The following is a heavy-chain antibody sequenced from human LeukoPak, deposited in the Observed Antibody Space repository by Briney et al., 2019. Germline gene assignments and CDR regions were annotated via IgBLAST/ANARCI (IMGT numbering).Heavy chain of an antibody. CDR1: GFTFSSYA. V-gene: IGHV3-23*01. J-gene: IGHJ4*02. D-gene: IGHD4-17*01. CDR2: ISGSGGST. Sequence: SGGSLRLSCIASGFTFSSYAMSWVRQAPGKGLEWVSAISGSGGSTYYADSVKGRFTISRDNSKNTLYLQMNSLRAEDTAVYYCAKDLVPDYGDYVCWGQGTLVTVSS. CDR3: AKDLVPDYGDYVC.